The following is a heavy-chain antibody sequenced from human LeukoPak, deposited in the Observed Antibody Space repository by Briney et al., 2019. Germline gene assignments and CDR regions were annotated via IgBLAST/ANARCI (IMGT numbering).Heavy chain of an antibody. Sequence: ASVKVSCKASGYTFTGYHIHRVRQAPGQGPEWMAWINPNSGGTKYAQKFQGRVTMTRDTSISTAYMEMSRLTSDDTAVYYCARAILSSGWYSDAFDIWGQGTMVTVSS. J-gene: IGHJ3*02. CDR1: GYTFTGYH. V-gene: IGHV1-2*02. D-gene: IGHD6-19*01. CDR2: INPNSGGT. CDR3: ARAILSSGWYSDAFDI.